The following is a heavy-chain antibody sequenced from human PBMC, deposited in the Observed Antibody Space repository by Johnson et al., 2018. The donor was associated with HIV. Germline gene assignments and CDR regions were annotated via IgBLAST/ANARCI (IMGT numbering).Heavy chain of an antibody. CDR1: GFTFSSFA. J-gene: IGHJ3*02. Sequence: QVQLVESGGGLVQPGRSLRLSCAASGFTFSSFAIHWVRQAPGKGLEWVAVISYDGSDKYYADSVKGRFTISRDNSKNTLYLEMNSLKTEDTAVYYCTTDGVTIFGVVIPDAFDIWGQGTMVTVSS. CDR2: ISYDGSDK. V-gene: IGHV3-30-3*01. CDR3: TTDGVTIFGVVIPDAFDI. D-gene: IGHD3-3*01.